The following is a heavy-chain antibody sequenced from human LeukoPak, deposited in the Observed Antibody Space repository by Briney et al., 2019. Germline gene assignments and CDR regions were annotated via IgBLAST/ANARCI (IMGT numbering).Heavy chain of an antibody. V-gene: IGHV3-20*03. Sequence: GGSLRLSSAASGFTSDEYGMSWVRQAPGKGREWVYGINWNGGSTGYADSVKGRFTISRDNAKNSLYLQMNSLRAEDTAIYYCAKRSSISSGYFDFWGRGTLVTVSS. CDR1: GFTSDEYG. J-gene: IGHJ4*02. CDR3: AKRSSISSGYFDF. D-gene: IGHD3-22*01. CDR2: INWNGGST.